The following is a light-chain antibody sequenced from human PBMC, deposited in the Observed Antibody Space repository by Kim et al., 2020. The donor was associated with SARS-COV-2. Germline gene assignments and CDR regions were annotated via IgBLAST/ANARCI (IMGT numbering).Light chain of an antibody. CDR3: QQYNNWPL. Sequence: EIVMTQSPATLSVSPGERATLSCRASQSVSSNLAWYQQKPGQAPRLLIYGASTRATGIPARFSGSGSGTEFTLTISSLQSEDFAVYYCQQYNNWPLFGGGTRLDIK. CDR1: QSVSSN. V-gene: IGKV3-15*01. J-gene: IGKJ4*01. CDR2: GAS.